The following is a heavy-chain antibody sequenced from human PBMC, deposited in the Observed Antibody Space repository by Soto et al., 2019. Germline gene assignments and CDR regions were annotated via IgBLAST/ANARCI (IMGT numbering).Heavy chain of an antibody. Sequence: SEILSLTCTVSGGSISSYYWSWIRHPPGKGLEWIGYIYYSGSTNYSPSLKSRVTISVDTSKNQFSLNLSSVTAADTAVYYCARQRLVPASMTWFDPWGQGTLVTVSS. D-gene: IGHD2-2*01. V-gene: IGHV4-59*08. J-gene: IGHJ5*02. CDR3: ARQRLVPASMTWFDP. CDR2: IYYSGST. CDR1: GGSISSYY.